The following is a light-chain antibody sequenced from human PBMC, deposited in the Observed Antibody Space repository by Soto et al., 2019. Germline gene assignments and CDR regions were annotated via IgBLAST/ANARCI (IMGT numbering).Light chain of an antibody. J-gene: IGKJ1*01. V-gene: IGKV1-5*03. Sequence: DIQMTQSPSTLSASVGDRVTITCRASRSISTWLAWYQQKPGNAPKLLIYKASSLESGVPSRFSGSGSGTEFTLTINSLQPDDFATYYCQQYNSYAWTFGQGTKVEVK. CDR3: QQYNSYAWT. CDR2: KAS. CDR1: RSISTW.